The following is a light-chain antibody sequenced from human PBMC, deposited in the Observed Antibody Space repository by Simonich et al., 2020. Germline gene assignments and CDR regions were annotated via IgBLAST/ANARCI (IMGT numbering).Light chain of an antibody. CDR3: CSYAGSSTSVV. J-gene: IGLJ2*01. Sequence: HSALTQPPSASGSPGQSVTISCTGTSSDVGGYNYVSWYQQHPGKAPKLMIYEVSKRPSGVPDRFSGSKSGNTASLTISGLQAEDEADYYCCSYAGSSTSVVFGGGTKLTVL. CDR1: SSDVGGYNY. V-gene: IGLV2-8*01. CDR2: EVS.